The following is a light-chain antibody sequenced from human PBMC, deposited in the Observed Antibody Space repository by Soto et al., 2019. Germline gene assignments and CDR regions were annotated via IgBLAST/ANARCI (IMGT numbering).Light chain of an antibody. Sequence: IHMTQSPSTLSASVGDRVTITCRASHSISSWLAWYQQKPGKAPKLLIYKASTLKSGVPSRFSGSGSGTEFTLTISSLQPDDFATYYCQHYNSYSEAFGQATKVDI. CDR1: HSISSW. J-gene: IGKJ1*01. V-gene: IGKV1-5*03. CDR2: KAS. CDR3: QHYNSYSEA.